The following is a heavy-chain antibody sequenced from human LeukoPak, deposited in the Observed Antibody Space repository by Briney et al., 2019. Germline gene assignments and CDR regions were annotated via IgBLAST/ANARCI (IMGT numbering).Heavy chain of an antibody. V-gene: IGHV3-23*01. J-gene: IGHJ4*02. CDR3: AKESGGIAAAGSSDFDY. CDR1: GFTFSSYW. Sequence: GGSLRLSCAASGFTFSSYWMTWVRQAPGKGLEWVSAISGSGGSTYYADSVKGRFTISRDNSKNTLYLQMNSLRAEDTAVYYCAKESGGIAAAGSSDFDYWGQGTLVTVSS. CDR2: ISGSGGST. D-gene: IGHD6-13*01.